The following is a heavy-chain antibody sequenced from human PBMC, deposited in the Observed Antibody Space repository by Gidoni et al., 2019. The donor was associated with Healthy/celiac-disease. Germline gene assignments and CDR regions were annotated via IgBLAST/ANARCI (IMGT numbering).Heavy chain of an antibody. D-gene: IGHD1-1*01. J-gene: IGHJ6*04. CDR1: GGSISSYY. CDR2: IYTSGST. V-gene: IGHV4-4*07. Sequence: QVQLQESGPGLVTPSETLSLTCTVSGGSISSYYWSWIRQPAGKGLEWIGRIYTSGSTNDNPSLKSRVTMSVDTAKNQFSLKLSSVTAADTAVYDCARETGTTFSGYYYGMDVWGKGTTVTVSS. CDR3: ARETGTTFSGYYYGMDV.